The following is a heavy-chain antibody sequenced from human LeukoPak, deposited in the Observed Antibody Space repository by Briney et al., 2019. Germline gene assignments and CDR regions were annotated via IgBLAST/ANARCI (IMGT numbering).Heavy chain of an antibody. V-gene: IGHV3-23*01. CDR3: AKMGYYDSSGYHTVFDY. Sequence: GGSLRLSCVASGFTFSSYAMSWVRQAPGKGLEWVSAISGSGGSAYYADSVKGRFTISRDNSKNTLYLQMNSLRAEDTAVYYCAKMGYYDSSGYHTVFDYWGQGTLVTVSS. CDR2: ISGSGGSA. CDR1: GFTFSSYA. D-gene: IGHD3-22*01. J-gene: IGHJ4*02.